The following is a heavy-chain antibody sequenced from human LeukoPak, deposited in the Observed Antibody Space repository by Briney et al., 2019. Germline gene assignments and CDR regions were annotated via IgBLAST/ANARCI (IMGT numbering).Heavy chain of an antibody. V-gene: IGHV3-7*01. D-gene: IGHD5-24*01. J-gene: IGHJ6*02. CDR1: GFTFSNYW. CDR2: IKQDGSEK. CDR3: ARDQIEMATIMDYYYGMDV. Sequence: GGSLRLSCAASGFTFSNYWMSWVRQAPGKGLEWVASIKQDGSEKCYVDSVKGRFTISRDNAKNSLYLQMNSLRAEDTAVYYCARDQIEMATIMDYYYGMDVWGQGTTVTVSS.